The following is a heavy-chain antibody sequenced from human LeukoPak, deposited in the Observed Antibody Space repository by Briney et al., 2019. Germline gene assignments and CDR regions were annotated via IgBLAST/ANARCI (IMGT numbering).Heavy chain of an antibody. CDR3: ARLGWELGNWDY. Sequence: GGSLRLSCAASGFTFSSYGMHWVRQAPGKGLEGVAVICYDGSNKYYADSVKGRFTISRENSKITLYLKMNGLRAEDTAVYYCARLGWELGNWDYWDQGTRVTVSS. CDR1: GFTFSSYG. D-gene: IGHD1-26*01. CDR2: ICYDGSNK. V-gene: IGHV3-33*01. J-gene: IGHJ4*02.